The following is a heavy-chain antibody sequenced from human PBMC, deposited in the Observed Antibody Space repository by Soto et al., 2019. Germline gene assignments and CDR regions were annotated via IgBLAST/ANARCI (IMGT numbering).Heavy chain of an antibody. Sequence: GGSLRLSCAASGFTFSSYAMHWVRQAPGKGLEWVAVISYDGSNKYYADSVKGRFTISRDNSKNTLYLQMNSLRAEDTAVYYCARDYFAPPYYYYYGMDVWGQGTTVTVSS. CDR3: ARDYFAPPYYYYYGMDV. V-gene: IGHV3-30-3*01. CDR2: ISYDGSNK. CDR1: GFTFSSYA. J-gene: IGHJ6*02. D-gene: IGHD3-10*01.